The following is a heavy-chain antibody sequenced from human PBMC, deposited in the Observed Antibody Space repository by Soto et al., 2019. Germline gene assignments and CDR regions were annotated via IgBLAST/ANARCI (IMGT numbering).Heavy chain of an antibody. CDR3: ARGSLRGFGELMPNYSDMDV. CDR1: GDTFSSYS. D-gene: IGHD3-10*01. V-gene: IGHV1-46*01. Sequence: GASVKVSCKAPGDTFSSYSMRWVRQAPGQGLEWMGIINPSGDHTSYEEKFHGRITMTSDTSTSTVYMELSSLRSDDTAVYYCARGSLRGFGELMPNYSDMDVWRQGTTVTVIS. J-gene: IGHJ6*01. CDR2: INPSGDHT.